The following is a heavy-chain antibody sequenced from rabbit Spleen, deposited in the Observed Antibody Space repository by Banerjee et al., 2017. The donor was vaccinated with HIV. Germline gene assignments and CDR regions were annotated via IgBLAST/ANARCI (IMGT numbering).Heavy chain of an antibody. CDR1: GFSFSDRDV. Sequence: QEQLEESGGGLVKPEGSLTLTCKASGFSFSDRDVICWVRQAPGKGLEWIACINTATGKAVYATWAKGRFTVSRTSSTTVTLQMTSLTAADTATYFCARDLASVVGWNFSLWGQGTLVTVS. V-gene: IGHV1S45*01. CDR2: INTATGKA. D-gene: IGHD3-1*01. J-gene: IGHJ4*01. CDR3: ARDLASVVGWNFSL.